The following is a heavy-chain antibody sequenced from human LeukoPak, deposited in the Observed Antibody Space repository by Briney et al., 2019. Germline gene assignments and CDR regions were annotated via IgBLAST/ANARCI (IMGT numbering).Heavy chain of an antibody. D-gene: IGHD6-25*01. CDR1: GGDFSMFA. Sequence: AASVKVSCKASGGDFSMFAVSWVRQAPGQGLEWMGRIIPLINLANYAPQFEGGVTITADSSTTTASMELTGLTITDTAVYFCARDGEGSGVYAYWGQGTLVTVSS. J-gene: IGHJ4*02. CDR3: ARDGEGSGVYAY. CDR2: IIPLINLA. V-gene: IGHV1-69*04.